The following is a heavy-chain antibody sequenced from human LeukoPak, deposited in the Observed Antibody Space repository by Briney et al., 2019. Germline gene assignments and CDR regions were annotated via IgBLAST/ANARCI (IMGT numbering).Heavy chain of an antibody. CDR2: ISGSGGST. Sequence: PGGSLRLSCAASGFTFSTYGMSWVRQAPGKGLEWVSVISGSGGSTYYADSVKGRFTISRDNSKNTVYLQMNSLRAEDTAVYYCAKLNYDSSGYYSNYFDYWGQGTLVTVSS. CDR3: AKLNYDSSGYYSNYFDY. CDR1: GFTFSTYG. D-gene: IGHD3-22*01. V-gene: IGHV3-23*01. J-gene: IGHJ4*02.